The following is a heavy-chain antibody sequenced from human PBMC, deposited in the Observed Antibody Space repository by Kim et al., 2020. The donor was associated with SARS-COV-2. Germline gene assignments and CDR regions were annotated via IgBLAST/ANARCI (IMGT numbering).Heavy chain of an antibody. CDR2: ISSSSSYI. CDR3: SKSMVASVAGTFDY. Sequence: GGSLRLSCAASGFTFSSYSMNWVRQAPGKGLEWVSSISSSSSYIDYADSVKGRFTISRDNAENSMYLQMNSLRAEDTAVYYCSKSMVASVAGTFDYWGQGTLVTVSS. V-gene: IGHV3-21*01. D-gene: IGHD6-19*01. J-gene: IGHJ4*02. CDR1: GFTFSSYS.